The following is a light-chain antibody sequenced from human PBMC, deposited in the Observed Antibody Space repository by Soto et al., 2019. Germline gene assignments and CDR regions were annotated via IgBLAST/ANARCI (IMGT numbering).Light chain of an antibody. Sequence: DIQMTQSPSTLSASVGDRVTITCRASQSISSWLAWYQQKPGKAPKLLIYDASSLESGVPSRFSGSGSGTEFTLTISSLQRDDFATYYCQQYNCYLYTFGQGTKLVIK. CDR2: DAS. J-gene: IGKJ2*01. CDR3: QQYNCYLYT. CDR1: QSISSW. V-gene: IGKV1-5*01.